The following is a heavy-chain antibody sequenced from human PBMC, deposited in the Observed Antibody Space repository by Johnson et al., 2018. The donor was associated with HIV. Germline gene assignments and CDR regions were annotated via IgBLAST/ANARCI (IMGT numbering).Heavy chain of an antibody. J-gene: IGHJ3*02. CDR3: ARDREYGLAWGWALDI. V-gene: IGHV3-30-3*01. CDR1: GFTFSGSA. D-gene: IGHD6-19*01. CDR2: ISYDGSNK. Sequence: QVQLVESGGGLVQPGGSLKLSCAASGFTFSGSAMHWVRQAPGKGLEWVAVISYDGSNKYYADSVKGRFTISRDNSKNTRYLQTNSLRGEDTAVYYCARDREYGLAWGWALDIWGQGTMVTVSS.